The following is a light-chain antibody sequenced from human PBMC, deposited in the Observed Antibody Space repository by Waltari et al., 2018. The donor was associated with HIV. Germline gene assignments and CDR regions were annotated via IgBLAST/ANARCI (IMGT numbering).Light chain of an antibody. Sequence: DIVMTQSPDSLAVSLGERATIYCKSSQSVLYSSNNKNYLACYQQKPGQPPKLLGYGATTLESGVPDRFSGSGSATDFTLTISSLQGEDVALYYCQQYYSTPLTFGGGTKVEIK. CDR3: QQYYSTPLT. J-gene: IGKJ4*01. V-gene: IGKV4-1*01. CDR2: GAT. CDR1: QSVLYSSNNKNY.